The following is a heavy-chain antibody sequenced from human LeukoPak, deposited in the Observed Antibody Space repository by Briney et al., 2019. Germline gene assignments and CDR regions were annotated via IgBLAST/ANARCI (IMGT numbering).Heavy chain of an antibody. CDR2: MNPNSGNT. V-gene: IGHV1-8*01. Sequence: GASVKVSCKASGYTFTSYDINWVRQATGQGLEWMGWMNPNSGNTGYAQKFQGRVTMTRNTSISTAYMELSSLRSEDTAVHYCAIRYGSGEKYYYYYYMDVWGKGTTVTVSS. CDR3: AIRYGSGEKYYYYYYMDV. CDR1: GYTFTSYD. D-gene: IGHD3-10*01. J-gene: IGHJ6*03.